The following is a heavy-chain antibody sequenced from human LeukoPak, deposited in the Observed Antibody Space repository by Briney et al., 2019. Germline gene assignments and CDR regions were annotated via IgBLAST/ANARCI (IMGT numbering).Heavy chain of an antibody. V-gene: IGHV1-46*01. CDR1: GYTFTSYY. CDR3: ARDLNYYGSGRSLDY. CDR2: INPSGGST. Sequence: ASVKVSCKASGYTFTSYYMHWVRQAPGQGLEWMGIINPSGGSTSYAQKFQGRVTMTRDTSTRTVYMELSSLRSEDTAVYYCARDLNYYGSGRSLDYWGQGTLVTVSS. J-gene: IGHJ4*02. D-gene: IGHD3-10*01.